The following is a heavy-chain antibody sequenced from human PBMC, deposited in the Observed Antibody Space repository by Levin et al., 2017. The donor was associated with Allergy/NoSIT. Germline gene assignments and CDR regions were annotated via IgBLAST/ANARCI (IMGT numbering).Heavy chain of an antibody. CDR1: GYTFTGYY. D-gene: IGHD5-12*01. CDR2: INPNSGGT. CDR3: ATGSGYDYDAFDI. Sequence: GASVKVSCKASGYTFTGYYMHWVRQAPGQGLEWMGWINPNSGGTNYAQKFQGRVTMTRDTSISTAYMELSRLRSDDTAVYFCATGSGYDYDAFDIWGQGTMVTVSS. V-gene: IGHV1-2*02. J-gene: IGHJ3*02.